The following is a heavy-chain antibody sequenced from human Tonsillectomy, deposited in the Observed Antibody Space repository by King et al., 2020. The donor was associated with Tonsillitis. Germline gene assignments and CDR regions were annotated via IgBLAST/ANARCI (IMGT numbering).Heavy chain of an antibody. CDR2: INHSGST. CDR3: ARGIAMIIVGYDTFDI. D-gene: IGHD3-22*01. J-gene: IGHJ3*02. Sequence: VQLQQWGAGLLKPSETLSLTCAVDGGSLNGYSWTWIRQPAGKGPEWIGEINHSGSTSYTPSLKSRVTISVDTSKNQVSLRLNSVTAADTAVYYCARGIAMIIVGYDTFDIWGQGTMVTVSS. CDR1: GGSLNGYS. V-gene: IGHV4-34*01.